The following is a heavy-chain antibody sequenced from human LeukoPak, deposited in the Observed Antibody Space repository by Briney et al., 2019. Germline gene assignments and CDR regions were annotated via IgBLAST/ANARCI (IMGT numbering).Heavy chain of an antibody. V-gene: IGHV4-39*07. Sequence: SETLSLTCTVSGGSISSSSYYWGWIRQPPGKGLEWIGSIYYSGSTNYNPSLKSRVTISVDTSKNQFSLKLSSVTAADTAVYYCAGHDYGDYVVGYWGQGTLVTVSS. CDR1: GGSISSSSYY. D-gene: IGHD4-17*01. CDR2: IYYSGST. J-gene: IGHJ4*02. CDR3: AGHDYGDYVVGY.